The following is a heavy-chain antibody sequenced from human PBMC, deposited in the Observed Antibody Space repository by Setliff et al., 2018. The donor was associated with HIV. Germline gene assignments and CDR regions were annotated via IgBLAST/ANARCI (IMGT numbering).Heavy chain of an antibody. CDR1: GDSITSDAFY. J-gene: IGHJ4*02. CDR3: ARDRYYGSGSYYNYFDY. V-gene: IGHV4-61*09. D-gene: IGHD3-10*01. CDR2: IYTNGGA. Sequence: SETLSLTCTVPGDSITSDAFYWTWVRQPAGKGLEWIGHIYTNGGADYNSSLKSRVTISMDAPKNQFSLKLTSVTAADTAVYYCARDRYYGSGSYYNYFDYWGQGILVTVS.